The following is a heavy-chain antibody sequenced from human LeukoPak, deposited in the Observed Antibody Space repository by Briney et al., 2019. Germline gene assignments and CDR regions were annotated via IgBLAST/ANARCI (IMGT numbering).Heavy chain of an antibody. CDR1: GFTLNSYL. CDR2: IKKDGSEE. CDR3: ARSNPNRNALDL. Sequence: GGSLRPSCAASGFTLNSYLMSWVRQAPGRGLEWVANIKKDGSEENYLDSVKGRFTVSRDNAKNSLYLQMNSLRGEDTAVYYCARSNPNRNALDLWGQGTMVTISS. D-gene: IGHD1-14*01. V-gene: IGHV3-7*01. J-gene: IGHJ3*01.